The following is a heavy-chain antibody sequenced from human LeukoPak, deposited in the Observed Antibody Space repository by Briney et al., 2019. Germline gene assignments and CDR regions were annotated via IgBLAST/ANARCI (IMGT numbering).Heavy chain of an antibody. CDR3: ARDREDYYDSSGEFDY. CDR1: GFTFSSYA. CDR2: ISYDGSNK. D-gene: IGHD3-22*01. J-gene: IGHJ4*02. Sequence: GGSLRLSCAASGFTFSSYAMHWVRQAPGKGLEWVAVISYDGSNKYYADSVKGRFTISRDNSKNTLYLQMNSLRAEDTAVYYCARDREDYYDSSGEFDYGGQGTLVTVSA. V-gene: IGHV3-30*04.